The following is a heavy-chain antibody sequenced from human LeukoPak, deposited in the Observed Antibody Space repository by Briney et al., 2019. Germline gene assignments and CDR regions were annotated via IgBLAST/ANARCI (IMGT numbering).Heavy chain of an antibody. D-gene: IGHD2-2*01. V-gene: IGHV3-21*01. CDR2: ISSSSSYI. J-gene: IGHJ4*02. CDR1: GFTFSSYS. CDR3: ARGAYKVVPAATDY. Sequence: GGSLRLSCAASGFTFSSYSMNWVRQAPGKGLEWVSSISSSSSYIYYADSVKGRFIISRDNAKNSLYLQMNSLRAEDTAVYYCARGAYKVVPAATDYWGQGTLVTVSS.